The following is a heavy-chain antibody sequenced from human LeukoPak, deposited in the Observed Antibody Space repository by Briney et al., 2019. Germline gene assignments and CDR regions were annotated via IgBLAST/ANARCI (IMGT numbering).Heavy chain of an antibody. Sequence: PSETLSLTCTVSGGSLSGHYWSWIRQPPGKRLEWIGYVSYTGRTKYNPSLQSRVTISIDTSKSQFSLKLTSVTSADTAVYSCARILDNDIRGDPDTFDVWGQGPTVIVSS. V-gene: IGHV4-59*11. CDR1: GGSLSGHY. J-gene: IGHJ3*01. CDR3: ARILDNDIRGDPDTFDV. CDR2: VSYTGRT. D-gene: IGHD3-22*01.